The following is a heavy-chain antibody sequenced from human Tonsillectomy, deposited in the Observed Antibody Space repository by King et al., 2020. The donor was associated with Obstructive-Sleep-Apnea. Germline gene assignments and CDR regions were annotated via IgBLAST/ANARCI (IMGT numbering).Heavy chain of an antibody. J-gene: IGHJ4*02. V-gene: IGHV3-23*04. CDR2: ISGSGGST. Sequence: VQLVESGGGLVQPGGSLRLSCAASGFTFSSYTMSWVRQAPGKGLEWVSAISGSGGSTYYADSVKGRFTISRDNSKNTLYLQMNSLRAEDTAVYYCAKGSVPELASRSGSYYNGEDYWGQGTLVTVSS. CDR1: GFTFSSYT. D-gene: IGHD3-10*01. CDR3: AKGSVPELASRSGSYYNGEDY.